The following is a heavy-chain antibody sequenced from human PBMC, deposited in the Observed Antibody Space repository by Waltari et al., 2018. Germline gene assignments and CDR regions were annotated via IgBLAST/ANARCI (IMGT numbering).Heavy chain of an antibody. CDR2: IYHSGST. CDR1: GYSISSGYY. CDR3: ARDDYGSGRGVDY. Sequence: QVQLQESGPGLVKPSETLSLTCAVSGYSISSGYYWGWIRQPPGKGLEWIGSIYHSGSTYYNPSLKSRVTISVDTSKNQFSLKLNSVTAADTAVYYCARDDYGSGRGVDYWGQGTLVTVSS. J-gene: IGHJ4*02. D-gene: IGHD3-10*01. V-gene: IGHV4-38-2*02.